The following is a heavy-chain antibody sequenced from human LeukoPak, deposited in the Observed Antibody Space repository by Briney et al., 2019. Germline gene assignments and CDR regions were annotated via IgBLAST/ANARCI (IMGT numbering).Heavy chain of an antibody. CDR1: GFTFSSYW. D-gene: IGHD1-1*01. Sequence: GGSLRLSCAASGFTFSSYWMSWVRQAPGKGLEWVANIKQDGSEKYYVDSVKGRFTISRDNAKNSLYLQMNSLRAEDTAVYYCAKGTRSQGRNYYYYYMDVWGKGTTVTISS. CDR3: AKGTRSQGRNYYYYYMDV. J-gene: IGHJ6*03. CDR2: IKQDGSEK. V-gene: IGHV3-7*01.